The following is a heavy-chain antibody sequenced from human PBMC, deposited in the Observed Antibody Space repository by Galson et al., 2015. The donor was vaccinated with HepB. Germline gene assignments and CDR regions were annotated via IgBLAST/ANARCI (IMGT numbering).Heavy chain of an antibody. CDR3: AGDWNDYSNYDDYFDY. CDR1: GFTFSSHS. D-gene: IGHD4-11*01. V-gene: IGHV3-48*02. CDR2: ISSTSSTQ. Sequence: SLRLSCAASGFTFSSHSMNWVRQAPGEGLEWISHISSTSSTQYYIDSVKGRFTISRDNAKNSLYLHMYSLRDEDTAVYYCAGDWNDYSNYDDYFDYWGQGTLVTVSP. J-gene: IGHJ4*02.